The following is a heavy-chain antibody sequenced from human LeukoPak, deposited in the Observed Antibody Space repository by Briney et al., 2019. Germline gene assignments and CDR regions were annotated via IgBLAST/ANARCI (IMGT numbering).Heavy chain of an antibody. Sequence: SGGSLRLSCAAAGFTFTDYHMNWIRQAPGKGLEWISYISPSGDTLFYADSVKGRFTISRDNAKNSLYLQMRSLGAEDTAIFYCARGMTSAYDFWSGKNYWYFDLWGRGTLVSVSS. CDR2: ISPSGDTL. CDR3: ARGMTSAYDFWSGKNYWYFDL. V-gene: IGHV3-11*01. J-gene: IGHJ2*01. D-gene: IGHD3-3*01. CDR1: GFTFTDYH.